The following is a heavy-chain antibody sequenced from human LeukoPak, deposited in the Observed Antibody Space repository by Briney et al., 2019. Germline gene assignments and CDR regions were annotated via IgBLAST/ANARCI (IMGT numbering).Heavy chain of an antibody. V-gene: IGHV3-21*01. J-gene: IGHJ4*02. CDR3: AKDLYYDSSGAIDY. Sequence: GGSLRLSCAASGFTFSRYSMNWVRQAPGKGLEWVSSISNTGSYISYAEFVKGRFTISRDNSKNTLYLQMNSLRAEDTAVYYCAKDLYYDSSGAIDYWGQGTLVTVSS. CDR1: GFTFSRYS. CDR2: ISNTGSYI. D-gene: IGHD3-22*01.